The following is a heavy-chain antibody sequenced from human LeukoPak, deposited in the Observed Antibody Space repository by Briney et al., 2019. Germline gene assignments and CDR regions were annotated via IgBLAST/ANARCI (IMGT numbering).Heavy chain of an antibody. D-gene: IGHD4-17*01. V-gene: IGHV1-2*02. CDR1: GYTFNGYY. J-gene: IGHJ5*02. CDR2: INPNSGGT. CDR3: AREMTTVQYNWFDP. Sequence: ASVKVSCKASGYTFNGYYMHWVRQAPGQGLEWMGWINPNSGGTNYAQKFQGRVTMTRDTSISTAYMELSRLRSDDTAVYYCAREMTTVQYNWFDPWGQGTLVTVSS.